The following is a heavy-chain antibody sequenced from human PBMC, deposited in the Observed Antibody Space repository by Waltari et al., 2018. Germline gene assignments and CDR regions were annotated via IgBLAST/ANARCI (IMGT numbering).Heavy chain of an antibody. D-gene: IGHD3-3*01. CDR2: INPIFGTA. Sequence: QGQLVQSGAEVKKPGSSVKVSCKASGGTFSSYAISWVRQAPGQGLEWMGRINPIFGTANYQQKFPGSVPITAEQSPRTDYMELGRLRSEDTAVYSCARERRLLRDHGALVIWGQGPMVTVSS. CDR1: GGTFSSYA. V-gene: IGHV1-69*15. CDR3: ARERRLLRDHGALVI. J-gene: IGHJ3*02.